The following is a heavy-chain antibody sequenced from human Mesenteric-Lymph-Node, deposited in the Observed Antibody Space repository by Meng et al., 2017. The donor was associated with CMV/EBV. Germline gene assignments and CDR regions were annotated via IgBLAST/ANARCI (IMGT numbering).Heavy chain of an antibody. CDR1: GFTFHDYT. V-gene: IGHV3-43*01. CDR3: TKELIPIAIESSFNV. D-gene: IGHD2-21*01. J-gene: IGHJ3*01. CDR2: ISWDGSTA. Sequence: GESLKISCAASGFTFHDYTIHWVRQPPGKGLEWVSLISWDGSTAYHADSVKGRFTTSRDNSRTSLYLQMNSLTTEDTALYYCTKELIPIAIESSFNVWGQGTMVTVS.